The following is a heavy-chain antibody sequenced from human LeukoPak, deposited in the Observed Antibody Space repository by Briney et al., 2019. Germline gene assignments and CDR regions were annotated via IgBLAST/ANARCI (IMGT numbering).Heavy chain of an antibody. CDR3: ANSYGDYVSGAFDI. D-gene: IGHD4-17*01. CDR1: GYTFTSYG. CDR2: ISAYNGNT. Sequence: GASVTVSCKASGYTFTSYGISWVRQAPGQGLEWMGWISAYNGNTNYAQKLQGRVTMTTDTSTSTAYMELRSLRSDDTAVYYCANSYGDYVSGAFDIWGQGTMVTVSS. V-gene: IGHV1-18*01. J-gene: IGHJ3*02.